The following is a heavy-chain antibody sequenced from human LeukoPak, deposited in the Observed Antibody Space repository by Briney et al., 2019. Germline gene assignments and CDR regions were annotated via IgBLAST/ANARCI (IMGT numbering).Heavy chain of an antibody. V-gene: IGHV3-23*01. CDR2: ISAGSSSI. Sequence: GGSLRLSCAASGFTFSSDAMSWVRQAPGMGLEWVSAISAGSSSIFYADSVKGRFTISRDNSKNTLYLQMNSLRAEDTAVYYCARGFGVVSLFYMDVWGKGTTVTVSS. J-gene: IGHJ6*03. CDR1: GFTFSSDA. D-gene: IGHD3-3*01. CDR3: ARGFGVVSLFYMDV.